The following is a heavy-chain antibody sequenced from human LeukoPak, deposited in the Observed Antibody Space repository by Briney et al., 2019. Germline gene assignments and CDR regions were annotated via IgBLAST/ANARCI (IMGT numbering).Heavy chain of an antibody. D-gene: IGHD1-26*01. Sequence: GASVKVSCKASGYTFTSYAMHWVRQAPGQSLEWMGWINSANGNTKYSQKFQGRVTITRDTSASTAYMELSSLRSEDTAVYYCARDGRFIVADYYYGMDVWGRGTTVTVSS. CDR1: GYTFTSYA. CDR3: ARDGRFIVADYYYGMDV. CDR2: INSANGNT. V-gene: IGHV1-3*04. J-gene: IGHJ6*02.